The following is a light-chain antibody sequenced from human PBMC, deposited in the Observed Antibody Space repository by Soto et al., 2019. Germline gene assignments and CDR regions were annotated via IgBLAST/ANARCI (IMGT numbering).Light chain of an antibody. V-gene: IGKV1-5*01. Sequence: DIQMTQSPSTLAASVGDTVTMTCRSSSKWLSWYQKKPGKAPKRLIYDVSNLERGFPPRFSGSTSGAESTLTITGLQPDDLGTYYCQHTTDFTFGQGNKVEIK. CDR2: DVS. CDR1: SSSKW. J-gene: IGKJ2*01. CDR3: QHTTDFT.